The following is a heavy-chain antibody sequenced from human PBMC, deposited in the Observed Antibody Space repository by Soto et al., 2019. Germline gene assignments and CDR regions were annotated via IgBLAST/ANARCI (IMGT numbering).Heavy chain of an antibody. D-gene: IGHD3-3*01. CDR2: ISSNGGST. V-gene: IGHV3-64*01. Sequence: EVQLVESGGGLVQPGGSLRLSCAASGFTFSSYAMHWVRQAPGKGLEYVSAISSNGGSTYYANSVKGRFTISRENSKNTLYLQMGSLRAEDMAVYYCARTRTPDYDFWSGLFDYWGQGTLVTVSS. CDR3: ARTRTPDYDFWSGLFDY. CDR1: GFTFSSYA. J-gene: IGHJ4*02.